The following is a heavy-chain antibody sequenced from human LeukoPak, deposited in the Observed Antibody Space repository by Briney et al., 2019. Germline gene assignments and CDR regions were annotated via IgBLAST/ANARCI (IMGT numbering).Heavy chain of an antibody. CDR3: ANAYSSGWYYFDY. V-gene: IGHV3-23*01. Sequence: GGSLRLSCAASGFTFSSYAMSWVRQAPGKGLEWVSVISGSDGSTYYADSVKGRFTISRDNSKNTLYLQVNSLRAEDTAVYYCANAYSSGWYYFDYWGQGTLVTVSS. J-gene: IGHJ4*02. D-gene: IGHD6-19*01. CDR2: ISGSDGST. CDR1: GFTFSSYA.